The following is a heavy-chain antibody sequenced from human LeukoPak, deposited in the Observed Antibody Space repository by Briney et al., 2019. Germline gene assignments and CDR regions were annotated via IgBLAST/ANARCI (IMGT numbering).Heavy chain of an antibody. D-gene: IGHD5-18*01. J-gene: IGHJ4*02. CDR2: ISYDGSNK. Sequence: GGSLRLSCAASGFTFSSYGMHWVRQAPGKGLEWVAVISYDGSNKCYADSVKGRFTISRDNSKNTLYLQMNSLRAEDTAVYYCAKDLHVDTAMPYDYWGQGTLVTVSS. CDR1: GFTFSSYG. V-gene: IGHV3-30*18. CDR3: AKDLHVDTAMPYDY.